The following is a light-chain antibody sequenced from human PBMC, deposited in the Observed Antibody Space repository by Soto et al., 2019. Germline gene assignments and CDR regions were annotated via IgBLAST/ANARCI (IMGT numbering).Light chain of an antibody. J-gene: IGLJ1*01. CDR3: SSYAGSNMGV. Sequence: QSALTQPPSASGSPGQSVTISCTGTRSDVGGYNFVPWYQQHPGKAPKLLIYEVTQRPSGVPDRFSASKSGNTASLTVSGLQAEDEADYYCSSYAGSNMGVFGTGTKLTVL. CDR2: EVT. V-gene: IGLV2-8*01. CDR1: RSDVGGYNF.